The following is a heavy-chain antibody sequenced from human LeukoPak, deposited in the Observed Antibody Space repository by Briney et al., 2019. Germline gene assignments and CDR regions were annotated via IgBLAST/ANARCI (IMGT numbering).Heavy chain of an antibody. CDR3: ARGHHYYDSSAYYY. V-gene: IGHV3-7*02. J-gene: IGHJ4*02. Sequence: PGGSLRLSCAASRFTFSRYWMSWVRQAPGKGLEWVANIKQDGSEKYYVDSVKGRFTISRDNAKNSLYLQMNSLRAEDTAVYYCARGHHYYDSSAYYYWGQGTLVTVSS. CDR1: RFTFSRYW. D-gene: IGHD3-22*01. CDR2: IKQDGSEK.